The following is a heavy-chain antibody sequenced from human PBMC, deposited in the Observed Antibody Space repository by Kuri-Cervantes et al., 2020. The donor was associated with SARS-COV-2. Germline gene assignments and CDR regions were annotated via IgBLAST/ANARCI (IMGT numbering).Heavy chain of an antibody. J-gene: IGHJ6*03. CDR3: AGKDIVVVPAFYYYMDV. V-gene: IGHV4-38-2*01. D-gene: IGHD2-2*01. Sequence: ESLKISCAASGFTFSSYSMNWVRQAPGKGLEWIGSIYHSGSTYYNPSLKSRVTISVDTSKNQFSLKLSSVTAADTAVYYCAGKDIVVVPAFYYYMDVWGKGTTVTVSS. CDR2: IYHSGST. CDR1: GFTFSSYS.